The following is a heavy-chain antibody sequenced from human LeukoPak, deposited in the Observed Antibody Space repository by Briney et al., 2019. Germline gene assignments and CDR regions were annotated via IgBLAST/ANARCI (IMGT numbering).Heavy chain of an antibody. CDR2: INPNSGGT. J-gene: IGHJ4*02. V-gene: IGHV1-2*02. CDR1: GYTFTGCY. Sequence: ASVKVSCKASGYTFTGCYMHWVRQAPGQGLEWMGWINPNSGGTNYVQKFQGRVTMTRDTSISTAYMELSRLRSDDTAVYYCARGRRYYGSGSYYDYWGQGTLVTVSS. CDR3: ARGRRYYGSGSYYDY. D-gene: IGHD3-10*01.